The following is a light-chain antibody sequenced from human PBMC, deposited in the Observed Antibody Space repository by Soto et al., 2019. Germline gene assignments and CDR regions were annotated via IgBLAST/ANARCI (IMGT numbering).Light chain of an antibody. CDR2: GAS. CDR3: QQYYSFPLT. V-gene: IGKV3-20*01. CDR1: QSVTSNY. Sequence: EIVLTQSPGPLSSSPGERATLSRRASQSVTSNYLAWYQQKPGQAPRLLIFGASIMATGIPDRFSGSGSGTEFTLTISSLQPDDFATYYCQQYYSFPLTFGQGTKVDIK. J-gene: IGKJ1*01.